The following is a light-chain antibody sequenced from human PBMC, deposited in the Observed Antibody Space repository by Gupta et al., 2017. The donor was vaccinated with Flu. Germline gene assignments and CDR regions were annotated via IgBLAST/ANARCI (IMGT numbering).Light chain of an antibody. CDR3: QQYNNWPPWT. Sequence: EVLMTQSPATLSVSPGERVTLSCRASESVNTNLAWYQQKPGQAPRLLIYCASTRATGIPARFSGGGSGAEFTLIISSLQSEDFAVYYCQQYNNWPPWTFGQGTKVEIK. V-gene: IGKV3-15*01. CDR1: ESVNTN. J-gene: IGKJ1*01. CDR2: CAS.